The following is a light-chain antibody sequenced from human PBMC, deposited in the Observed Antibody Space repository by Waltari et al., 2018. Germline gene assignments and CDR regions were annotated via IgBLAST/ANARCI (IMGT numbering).Light chain of an antibody. Sequence: QSVLSQQPSASGTPGQTVTISCSGGSSNLGGNYVYWYQQLPGTAPKLLTYKINQRPSGVPDRFSGSKSGTSASLAISGLRSEDEGHYYCAAWDDSLSNFVFGTGTKVTVL. CDR3: AAWDDSLSNFV. CDR1: SSNLGGNY. J-gene: IGLJ1*01. CDR2: KIN. V-gene: IGLV1-47*01.